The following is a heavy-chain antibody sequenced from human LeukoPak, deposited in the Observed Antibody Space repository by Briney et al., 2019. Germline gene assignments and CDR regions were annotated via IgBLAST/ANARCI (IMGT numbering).Heavy chain of an antibody. CDR3: ARDSGYNAFDY. Sequence: PGGSLRLFCTASGFTFRSSWMAWIRQAPGKGLEWLANIKEDGGVTNYVDSVKGRFTISRDNAKNSLPLQMNSLRDEDTALYYCARDSGYNAFDYWGQGTLVTVSS. V-gene: IGHV3-7*05. D-gene: IGHD5-12*01. CDR2: IKEDGGVT. J-gene: IGHJ4*02. CDR1: GFTFRSSW.